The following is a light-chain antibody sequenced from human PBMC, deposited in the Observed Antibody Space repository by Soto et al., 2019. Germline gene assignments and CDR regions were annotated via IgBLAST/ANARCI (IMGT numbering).Light chain of an antibody. CDR3: CSYTSDLTHYV. V-gene: IGLV2-14*03. CDR2: GVT. Sequence: QSALTQPASVSGSPGQSITISCTGTSSDIGGHDDVSWYQQHPGKVPKLLLYGVTDRPSGVSDRFSGSKSGNVASLTISGLQAEDEADYYCCSYTSDLTHYVFGTGTKLTVL. J-gene: IGLJ1*01. CDR1: SSDIGGHDD.